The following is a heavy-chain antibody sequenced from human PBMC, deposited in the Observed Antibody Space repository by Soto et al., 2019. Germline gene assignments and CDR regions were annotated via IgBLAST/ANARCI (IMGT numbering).Heavy chain of an antibody. V-gene: IGHV4-4*02. CDR3: ATRHFWSGTWTDRRLDY. Sequence: SETLSLTCTVSGDSINSRHWWIWVRQPPGKGLEWIGQISHSGSTNYNPSLTSRVTISVDKSKNHFSLKMTSVTAADTAVYYCATRHFWSGTWTDRRLDYWGQGTLVTVSS. CDR2: ISHSGST. J-gene: IGHJ4*02. D-gene: IGHD3-3*02. CDR1: GDSINSRHW.